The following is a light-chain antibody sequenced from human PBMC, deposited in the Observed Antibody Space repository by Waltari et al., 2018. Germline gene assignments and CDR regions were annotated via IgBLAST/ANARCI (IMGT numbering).Light chain of an antibody. CDR1: QNIDRW. V-gene: IGKV1-5*03. CDR2: KTS. J-gene: IGKJ1*01. Sequence: DIQTTQSPSTLSASVGERVTLTCRASQNIDRWLAWYQQKPGKAPKLLIYKTSSLESGVASRFSGSGYGTEFTLTISSLQPDDFATYYCQEYRTYRTFGQGTKVEIK. CDR3: QEYRTYRT.